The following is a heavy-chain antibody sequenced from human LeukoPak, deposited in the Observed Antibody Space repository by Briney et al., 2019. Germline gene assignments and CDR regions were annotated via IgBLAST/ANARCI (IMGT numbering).Heavy chain of an antibody. CDR3: ARDCSSSSCYLDY. D-gene: IGHD2-2*01. J-gene: IGHJ4*02. CDR2: INHSGST. V-gene: IGHV4-34*01. Sequence: SETLSLTCAVYGGSFNGYYWSWSRQPPGKGLEWIGEINHSGSTNYNPSLKSRVTISVDTSKNQFSLKLSSVTAADTAVYYCARDCSSSSCYLDYWGQGTLVTVSS. CDR1: GGSFNGYY.